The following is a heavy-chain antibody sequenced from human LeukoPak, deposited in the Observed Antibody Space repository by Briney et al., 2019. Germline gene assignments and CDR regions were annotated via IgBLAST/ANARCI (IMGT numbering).Heavy chain of an antibody. CDR1: GGPFSGYF. J-gene: IGHJ4*02. CDR3: ASIFY. CDR2: IYSGGST. Sequence: PSETLSLTCAVSGGPFSGYFWSWIRQPPGKGLEWVSVIYSGGSTYYADSVKGRFTISRDNSKNTLYLQMNSLRAEDTAVYYCASIFYWGQGTLVTVSS. V-gene: IGHV3-66*01.